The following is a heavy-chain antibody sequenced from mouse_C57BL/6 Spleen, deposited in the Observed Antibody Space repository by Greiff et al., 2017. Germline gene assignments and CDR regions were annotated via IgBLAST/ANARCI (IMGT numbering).Heavy chain of an antibody. Sequence: VQLQQSGTVLARPGASVKMSCKTSGYTFTSYWMHWVKQRPGQGLEWIGAIYPGNSDTSYNQKFKGKAKLTAVTSASTAYMELSSLTNEDSAVXYCTRVEFITTVVATDYWGQGTTLTVSS. CDR3: TRVEFITTVVATDY. CDR1: GYTFTSYW. D-gene: IGHD1-1*01. CDR2: IYPGNSDT. V-gene: IGHV1-5*01. J-gene: IGHJ2*01.